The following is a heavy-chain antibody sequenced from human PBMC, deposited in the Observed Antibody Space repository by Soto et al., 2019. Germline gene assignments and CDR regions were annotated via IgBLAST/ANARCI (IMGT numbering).Heavy chain of an antibody. CDR1: GYTFTTYY. D-gene: IGHD3-22*01. CDR3: ARRLDYDSSGFEGGVMDG. CDR2: FDPEDGET. V-gene: IGHV1-24*01. Sequence: ASVKVSCKASGYTFTTYYIHWVRQAPGQGLEWMGGFDPEDGETIYAQKFQGRVTMTEDTSTDTAYMELSSLRSEDTAVYYCARRLDYDSSGFEGGVMDGCGQGTTVTFSS. J-gene: IGHJ6*02.